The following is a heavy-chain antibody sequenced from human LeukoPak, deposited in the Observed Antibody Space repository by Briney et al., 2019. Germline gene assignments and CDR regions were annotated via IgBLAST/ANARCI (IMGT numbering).Heavy chain of an antibody. Sequence: ASVKVSCKASGYTFTGYYMHWVRQAPGQGLEWMGWINPNSGGTNYAQKFQGRVTMTRDTSISTAYMELSRLRSDDTAVYYCARGAPTYYYDSSGYDWGQGTLVTVSS. CDR1: GYTFTGYY. D-gene: IGHD3-22*01. V-gene: IGHV1-2*02. CDR2: INPNSGGT. CDR3: ARGAPTYYYDSSGYD. J-gene: IGHJ4*02.